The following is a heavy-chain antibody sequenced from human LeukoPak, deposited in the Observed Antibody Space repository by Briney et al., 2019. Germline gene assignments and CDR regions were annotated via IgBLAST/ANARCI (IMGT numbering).Heavy chain of an antibody. CDR3: ARGPPNWGYDY. D-gene: IGHD7-27*01. V-gene: IGHV1-8*01. J-gene: IGHJ4*02. CDR2: MSPNSGDT. Sequence: ASVKVSCKTSGYTFTTYGIVWVRQATGQRPEWMGWMSPNSGDTGYAQKFQDRVTITRNTSISTAYMELSSLRSDDTAVYYCARGPPNWGYDYWGPGTLVTVSS. CDR1: GYTFTTYG.